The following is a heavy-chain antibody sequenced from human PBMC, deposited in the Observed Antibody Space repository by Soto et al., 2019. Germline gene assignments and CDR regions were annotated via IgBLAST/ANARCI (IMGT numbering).Heavy chain of an antibody. CDR1: GGSISSSSYY. CDR3: ASYGDFWSGYFA. V-gene: IGHV4-39*01. D-gene: IGHD3-3*01. J-gene: IGHJ4*02. Sequence: ASETLSLTCTVSGGSISSSSYYWGWIRQPPGKGLEWIGSIYYSGSTYYNPSLKSRVTISVDTSKNQFSLKLSSVTAADTAVYYCASYGDFWSGYFAWGQGTLVTVSS. CDR2: IYYSGST.